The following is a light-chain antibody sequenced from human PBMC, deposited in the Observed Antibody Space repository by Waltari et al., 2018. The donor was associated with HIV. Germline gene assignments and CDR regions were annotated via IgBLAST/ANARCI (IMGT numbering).Light chain of an antibody. V-gene: IGLV1-47*01. CDR1: RSNIESNY. CDR3: SSYTSSSTLV. J-gene: IGLJ3*02. Sequence: QSVLTQPPSASGTPGQTVTISCSGSRSNIESNYVYWFQQFPGTAPKLLIYSNIQRPSGVPARFSGSKSDTSASLTISGLQAEDEADYYCSSYTSSSTLVFGGGTKLTVL. CDR2: SNI.